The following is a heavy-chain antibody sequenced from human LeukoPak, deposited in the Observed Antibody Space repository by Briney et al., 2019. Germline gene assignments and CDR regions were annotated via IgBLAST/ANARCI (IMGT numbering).Heavy chain of an antibody. D-gene: IGHD3-10*01. CDR3: ARAKSDMVRGVIYY. CDR1: GFTFSSYW. J-gene: IGHJ4*02. V-gene: IGHV3-74*01. CDR2: INSDGSSI. Sequence: PGGSLRLSCAASGFTFSSYWMHWVRQAPGKGLVWVSRINSDGSSISYADSVKGRFTISRDNAKNTLFLQMSSLRVEDTAVYYCARAKSDMVRGVIYYWGQGTLVTVSS.